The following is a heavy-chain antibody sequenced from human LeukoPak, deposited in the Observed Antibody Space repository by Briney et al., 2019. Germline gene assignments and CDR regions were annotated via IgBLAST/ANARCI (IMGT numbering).Heavy chain of an antibody. CDR1: GFTFTRYA. CDR2: LSGSGGST. D-gene: IGHD3-9*01. V-gene: IGHV3-23*01. J-gene: IGHJ4*02. Sequence: GGCQRPSCAASGFTFTRYAMSWVRQAQGKELVCDLALSGSGGSTYYADYVKCRFTISRDNCKNTQYLQMNRLRAEDTAVYYCAKDKDHYDILTPCDYGGQGTLVTVSS. CDR3: AKDKDHYDILTPCDY.